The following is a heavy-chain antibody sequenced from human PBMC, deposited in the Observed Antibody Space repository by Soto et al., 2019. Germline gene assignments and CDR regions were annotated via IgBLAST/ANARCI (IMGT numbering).Heavy chain of an antibody. CDR1: GYTFTSYA. J-gene: IGHJ4*02. Sequence: QVQLVQSGAEVKKPGASVKGSCKASGYTFTSYAMHWVRQAPGQRREWMGWINAGNGNTKYSQKFQGRVTITRDTSASTAYMELSSLRSEDTAVYYCARSPGYSYGDYWGQGTLVTVSS. CDR3: ARSPGYSYGDY. D-gene: IGHD5-18*01. CDR2: INAGNGNT. V-gene: IGHV1-3*01.